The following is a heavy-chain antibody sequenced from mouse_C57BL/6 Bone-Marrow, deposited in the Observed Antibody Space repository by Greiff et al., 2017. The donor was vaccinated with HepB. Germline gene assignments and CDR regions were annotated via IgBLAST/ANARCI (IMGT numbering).Heavy chain of an antibody. V-gene: IGHV1-64*01. CDR2: IHPNSGST. CDR1: GYTFTSYW. J-gene: IGHJ2*01. CDR3: TRRGIYDYALYY. Sequence: VKLQQPGAELVKPGASVKLSCKASGYTFTSYWMHWVKQRPGQDLEWIGMIHPNSGSTNYNEKFKSKATLTVDKSSSTAYMQLSSLASEDSAVYYCTRRGIYDYALYYWGQGTTLTVSS. D-gene: IGHD2-4*01.